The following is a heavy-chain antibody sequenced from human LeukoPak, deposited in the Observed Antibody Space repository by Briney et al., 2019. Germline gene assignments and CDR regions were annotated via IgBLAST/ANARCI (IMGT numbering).Heavy chain of an antibody. Sequence: SEXLSLTRTVSGGSISSSSYYWGWVRQPPGKGLEWVGSIYYSGSTYYNPSLKSRVTISVDTSKNQFSLKLSSVTAADTAVYYCARPTNCGGDCYSTPDAFDIWGQGTMVTVSS. V-gene: IGHV4-39*01. CDR2: IYYSGST. CDR1: GGSISSSSYY. D-gene: IGHD2-21*01. J-gene: IGHJ3*02. CDR3: ARPTNCGGDCYSTPDAFDI.